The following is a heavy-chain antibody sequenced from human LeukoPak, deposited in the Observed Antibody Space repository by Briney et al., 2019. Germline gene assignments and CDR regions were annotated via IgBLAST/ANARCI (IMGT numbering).Heavy chain of an antibody. Sequence: PSETLSLTCTVSGGSISSYYWSWIRQPPGKGLEWIGYIYYSGSTNYNPSLKSRVTISVDTSKNQFSLKLSSVTAADTAVYYCARGLPDSRIYYYYYLDVWGKGTTVTVSS. CDR2: IYYSGST. D-gene: IGHD2-15*01. J-gene: IGHJ6*03. V-gene: IGHV4-59*01. CDR3: ARGLPDSRIYYYYYLDV. CDR1: GGSISSYY.